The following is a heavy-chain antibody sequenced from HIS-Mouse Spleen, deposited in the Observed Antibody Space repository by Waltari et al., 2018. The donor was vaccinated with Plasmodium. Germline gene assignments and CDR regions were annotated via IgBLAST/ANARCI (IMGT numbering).Heavy chain of an antibody. Sequence: QVQLQQWGAGLLKPSETLSLTCAGYGGSFSGYYRSWIRQPPGKGLEWSGEINHRGSTNYNPSLKSRVTISVDTSKNQFSLKLSSVTAADTAVYYCARGRVLGTSSGYFDLWGRGTLVTVSS. D-gene: IGHD3-10*01. V-gene: IGHV4-34*01. CDR2: INHRGST. J-gene: IGHJ2*01. CDR1: GGSFSGYY. CDR3: ARGRVLGTSSGYFDL.